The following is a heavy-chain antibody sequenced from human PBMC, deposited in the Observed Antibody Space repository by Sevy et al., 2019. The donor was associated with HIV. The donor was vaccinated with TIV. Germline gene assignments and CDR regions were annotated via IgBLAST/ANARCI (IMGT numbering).Heavy chain of an antibody. V-gene: IGHV3-15*01. Sequence: GGSLRLSCAASGFIFSDAWLSWVRQGPGKGLEWVGRVRSKGDGGTEEYATPVKGRFIIARDDSKNMLYLQTNNLKIEDTGVYYCTTEGADWGQGTRVTVSS. CDR1: GFIFSDAW. CDR2: VRSKGDGGTE. J-gene: IGHJ4*02. CDR3: TTEGAD.